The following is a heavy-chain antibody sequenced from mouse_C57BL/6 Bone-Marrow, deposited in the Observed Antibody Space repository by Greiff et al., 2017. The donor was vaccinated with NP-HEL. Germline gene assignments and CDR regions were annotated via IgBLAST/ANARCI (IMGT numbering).Heavy chain of an antibody. CDR3: ARHPCPSRYFDV. Sequence: EVMLVESGGGLVQPGGSLKLPCAASGFTFSDYYMYLVRQTPEKRLEWVAYICNGGGSTYYPDTVKGRFTISRDNAKNTLYLQMSRLKSEDTAMYYCARHPCPSRYFDVWGTGTTVTVSS. CDR2: ICNGGGST. CDR1: GFTFSDYY. V-gene: IGHV5-12*01. J-gene: IGHJ1*03.